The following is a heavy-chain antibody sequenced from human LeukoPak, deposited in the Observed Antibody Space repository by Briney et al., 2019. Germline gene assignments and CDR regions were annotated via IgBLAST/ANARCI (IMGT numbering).Heavy chain of an antibody. CDR2: INQDGSEK. J-gene: IGHJ4*02. CDR3: ARDKSGSCDY. D-gene: IGHD1-26*01. V-gene: IGHV3-7*01. Sequence: GGSLRLFCGASGFTFRSNWMSWVRQIPGKGLEWVATINQDGSEKYYVDSVKGRFTISRDNAKSSLYLQMNNLRAEDTAVYYCARDKSGSCDYWGQGTLVIVSS. CDR1: GFTFRSNW.